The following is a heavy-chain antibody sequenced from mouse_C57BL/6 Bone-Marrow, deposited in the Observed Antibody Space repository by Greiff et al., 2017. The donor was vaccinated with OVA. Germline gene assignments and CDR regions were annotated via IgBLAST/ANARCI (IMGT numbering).Heavy chain of an antibody. J-gene: IGHJ2*01. Sequence: QVQLQQPGAELVMPGASVKLSCKASGYTFTSYWMHWVKQRPGQGLEWIGEIDPSDSYTNYNQKFKGKSTLTVDKSSSTAYMQLSSLTSEDSAVYYCARWGTTVVATEYFDYWGQGTTLTVSS. CDR3: ARWGTTVVATEYFDY. CDR2: IDPSDSYT. V-gene: IGHV1-69*01. CDR1: GYTFTSYW. D-gene: IGHD1-1*01.